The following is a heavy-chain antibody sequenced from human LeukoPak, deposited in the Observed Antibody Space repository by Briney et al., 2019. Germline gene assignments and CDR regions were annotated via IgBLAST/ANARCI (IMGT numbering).Heavy chain of an antibody. Sequence: PSETLSLTCAGYGGSFSGYYWSWIRQPPGKGLEWIGEINHSGSTNYNPSLKSRVTISVDTSKNQFSLKLSSVTAADTAVYYCARGRVKNTVWGSYRSGYYFDYWGQGTLVTVSS. V-gene: IGHV4-34*01. CDR3: ARGRVKNTVWGSYRSGYYFDY. J-gene: IGHJ4*02. D-gene: IGHD3-16*02. CDR1: GGSFSGYY. CDR2: INHSGST.